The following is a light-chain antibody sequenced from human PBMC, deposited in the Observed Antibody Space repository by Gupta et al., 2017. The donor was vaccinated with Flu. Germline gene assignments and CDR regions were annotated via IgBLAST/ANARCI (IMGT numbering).Light chain of an antibody. V-gene: IGKV4-1*01. CDR2: WAS. CDR1: QNILSNANNKSF. J-gene: IGKJ4*01. Sequence: DIVMTQSPNSLAVSLRQWATINRKPSQNILSNANNKSFLAWFQQKPGQPPKLLIYWASTRECGVPDRFSGSGSGTNFTLSISSLQAEDVAVYYCHQYHSDPLTFGGGTKVEIK. CDR3: HQYHSDPLT.